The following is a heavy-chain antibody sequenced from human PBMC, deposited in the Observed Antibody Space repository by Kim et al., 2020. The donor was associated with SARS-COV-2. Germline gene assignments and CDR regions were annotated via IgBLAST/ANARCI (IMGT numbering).Heavy chain of an antibody. CDR3: AHSSGWYGYFQH. V-gene: IGHV2-5*01. CDR2: K. Sequence: KHFSPSLKSRLTITKDTSKHQVVLTMTNMDPVDTATYYCAHSSGWYGYFQHWGQGTLVTVSS. J-gene: IGHJ1*01. D-gene: IGHD6-19*01.